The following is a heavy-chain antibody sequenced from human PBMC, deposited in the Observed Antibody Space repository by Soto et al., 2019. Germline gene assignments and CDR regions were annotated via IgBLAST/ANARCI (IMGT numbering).Heavy chain of an antibody. J-gene: IGHJ5*02. CDR2: IYYSGST. V-gene: IGHV4-39*01. Sequence: SETLSLTCTVSGGSISSSSYYWGWIRQPPGKGLEWIGSIYYSGSTYYNPSLKSRVTISVDTSKNQFSLKLSSVTAADTAVYYCARRHIVVVPAAMNWFDPWGQGTLVTVSS. D-gene: IGHD2-2*01. CDR3: ARRHIVVVPAAMNWFDP. CDR1: GGSISSSSYY.